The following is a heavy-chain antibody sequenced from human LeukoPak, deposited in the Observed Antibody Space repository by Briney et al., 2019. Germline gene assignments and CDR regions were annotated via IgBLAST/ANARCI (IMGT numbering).Heavy chain of an antibody. V-gene: IGHV3-30-3*01. CDR3: AREGYNFCHDY. CDR2: TSHDGSGK. D-gene: IGHD3-3*01. CDR1: GFNFNIYT. J-gene: IGHJ4*02. Sequence: GGSLRLSCAASGFNFNIYTFHWVRQAPGKGLEWVAVTSHDGSGKYYADSVKGRFSISRDGSKNTVYLQMNSLRVEDTAVYFCAREGYNFCHDYWGQGTLVTVSS.